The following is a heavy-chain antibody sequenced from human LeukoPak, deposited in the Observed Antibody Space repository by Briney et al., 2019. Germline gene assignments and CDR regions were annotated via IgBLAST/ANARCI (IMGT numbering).Heavy chain of an antibody. CDR3: ARGTVTRTYYFDY. CDR1: GFTFSNYW. J-gene: IGHJ4*02. Sequence: GSLRLSCAASGFTFSNYWMSWVRQAPGKGLEWVVNIKQDGSEKYCVDSVKGRFTISRDNAKNSLYLQMDNLRADDTAVYFCARGTVTRTYYFDYWGQGTLVTVSS. D-gene: IGHD4-17*01. CDR2: IKQDGSEK. V-gene: IGHV3-7*04.